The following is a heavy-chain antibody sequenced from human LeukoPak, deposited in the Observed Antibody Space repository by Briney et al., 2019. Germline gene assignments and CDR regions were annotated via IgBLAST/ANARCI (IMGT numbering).Heavy chain of an antibody. CDR1: GASISSYY. D-gene: IGHD5-18*01. CDR2: FYYSGNT. J-gene: IGHJ6*02. CDR3: ARNKYSYAPYYYYGMDV. Sequence: KTSETLSLTCTVSGASISSYYWSWIRQPPGKGLEWIGYFYYSGNTNYNPSLKSRLIMSVDTSKDQFSLKLSSVTAADTAVYYCARNKYSYAPYYYYGMDVWGQGTTVTVSS. V-gene: IGHV4-59*01.